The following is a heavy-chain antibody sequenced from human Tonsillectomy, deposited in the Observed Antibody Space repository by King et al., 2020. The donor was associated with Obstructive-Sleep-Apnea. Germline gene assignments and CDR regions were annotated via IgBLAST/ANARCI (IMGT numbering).Heavy chain of an antibody. CDR2: MACGGTYK. J-gene: IGHJ5*02. CDR3: AKAQGGRFGEFPSNWFDP. V-gene: IGHV3-30*18. Sequence: VQLVESGGGVVQPGRSLRLSCAASGFTFSNNYMHWVRQPPGKGLEGGAVMACGGTYKYYAVCVKGRFTNSRDNSKNTLYLQMNSLRAEDTAVYYCAKAQGGRFGEFPSNWFDPWGQGTLVTVSS. CDR1: GFTFSNNY. D-gene: IGHD3-10*01.